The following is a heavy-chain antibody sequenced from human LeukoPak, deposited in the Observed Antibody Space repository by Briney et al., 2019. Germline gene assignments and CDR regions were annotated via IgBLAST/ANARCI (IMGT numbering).Heavy chain of an antibody. Sequence: GGSLRLSCTTSGFSFRDYGMHWVRQASGKGLELVAFIQYDGNNIYYADSVKGRFAISRDDSKNTLYLEMNSLRPEDTALYYCAKASSAGDSSSWNYWGQGILVTVSS. V-gene: IGHV3-30*02. CDR3: AKASSAGDSSSWNY. CDR1: GFSFRDYG. CDR2: IQYDGNNI. D-gene: IGHD6-13*01. J-gene: IGHJ4*02.